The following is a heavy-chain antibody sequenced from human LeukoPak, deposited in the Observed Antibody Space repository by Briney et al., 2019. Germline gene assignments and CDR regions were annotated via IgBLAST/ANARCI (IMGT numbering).Heavy chain of an antibody. J-gene: IGHJ6*03. CDR1: GFTFSSYG. CDR3: AKDRGNYYGYYMDV. CDR2: IRYDGSNK. V-gene: IGHV3-30*02. D-gene: IGHD3-10*01. Sequence: GGSLRLSCAASGFTFSSYGMHWVRQAPGKGLEWVAFIRYDGSNKYYADSVKGRFTISRDNSKNTLYLQMNSLRAEDTAVYYCAKDRGNYYGYYMDVWGNGTTVTISS.